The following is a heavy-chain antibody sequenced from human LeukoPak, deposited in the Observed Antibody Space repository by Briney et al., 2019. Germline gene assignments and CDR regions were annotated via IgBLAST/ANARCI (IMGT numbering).Heavy chain of an antibody. CDR2: IYTSGST. CDR1: GGSISRYY. CDR3: ARDIPPMLGSSWFDP. D-gene: IGHD3-16*01. V-gene: IGHV4-4*07. J-gene: IGHJ5*02. Sequence: SETLSLTCTVSGGSISRYYWSWIRQPAGKGLEWIGRIYTSGSTNYNPSPKSRVAMSVDTSKNQFSLKLSSVTAADTAVYYCARDIPPMLGSSWFDPWGQGTLVTVSS.